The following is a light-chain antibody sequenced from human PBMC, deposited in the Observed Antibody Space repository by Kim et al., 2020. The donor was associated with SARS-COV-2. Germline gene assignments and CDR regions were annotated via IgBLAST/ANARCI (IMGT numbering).Light chain of an antibody. CDR3: HQYTKYPYS. CDR2: MTS. V-gene: IGKV1-5*03. Sequence: SAYIGNRVTLTCRASQSIGHRLAWYQQRPGKAPKLLIHMTSNLETGVPSRFSGSGSGTEFTLTISALQPDDFATYYCHQYTKYPYSFGQGTKLEI. J-gene: IGKJ2*01. CDR1: QSIGHR.